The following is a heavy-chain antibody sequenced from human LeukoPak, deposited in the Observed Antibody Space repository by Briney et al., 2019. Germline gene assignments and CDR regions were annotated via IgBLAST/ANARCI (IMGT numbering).Heavy chain of an antibody. D-gene: IGHD3-10*01. J-gene: IGHJ3*02. V-gene: IGHV3-7*01. Sequence: GGSLRLSCAASGFTLSGYWMSWVRQAPGRRLEWVANIDEAGSRKFYADSVEGRFTISRDNARNSLSLQMNSLRAEDTAIYYCARDHRDSGRGAFDIWGQGTGVTVSS. CDR1: GFTLSGYW. CDR2: IDEAGSRK. CDR3: ARDHRDSGRGAFDI.